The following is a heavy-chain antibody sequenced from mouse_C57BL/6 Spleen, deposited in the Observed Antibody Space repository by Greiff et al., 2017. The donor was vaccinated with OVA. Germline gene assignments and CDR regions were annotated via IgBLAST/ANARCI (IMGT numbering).Heavy chain of an antibody. CDR3: ARTITTVVARYFDV. CDR2: ISSGSSTI. D-gene: IGHD1-1*01. Sequence: EVQLVESGGGLVKPGGSLKLSCAASGFTFSDYGMHWVRQAPEKGLEWVAYISSGSSTIYYADTVKGRFTISRDNAKNTLFLQMTSLRSEDTAMYYCARTITTVVARYFDVWGTGTTVTVSS. CDR1: GFTFSDYG. J-gene: IGHJ1*03. V-gene: IGHV5-17*01.